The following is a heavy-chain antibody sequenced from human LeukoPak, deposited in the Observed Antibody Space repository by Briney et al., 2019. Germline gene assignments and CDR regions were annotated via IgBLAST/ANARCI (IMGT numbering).Heavy chain of an antibody. V-gene: IGHV3-20*04. CDR3: VKDRSFNRGEPIDY. Sequence: GGSLRLSCAASGFSFDDHGMSWVRQAPGQGLEWVSGITWNGGSTGYADSVKGRFSISRDNANVSLFLQMNSLRVDDTALYYCVKDRSFNRGEPIDYWGQGTLVTVSS. D-gene: IGHD3-16*01. CDR1: GFSFDDHG. J-gene: IGHJ4*02. CDR2: ITWNGGST.